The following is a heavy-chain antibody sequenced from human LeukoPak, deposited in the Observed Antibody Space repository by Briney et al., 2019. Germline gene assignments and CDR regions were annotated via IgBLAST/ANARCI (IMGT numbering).Heavy chain of an antibody. CDR3: ATSRGSWPDYFDY. V-gene: IGHV3-48*03. J-gene: IGHJ4*02. Sequence: GGSLRLSCATSGGTFSSYEMNWVRQSPGKGLEWVSDISDSGTTIYYTDSVKGRFTISRDNAKNSLYLQMHRLRAEDTAVYYCATSRGSWPDYFDYWGQGTMVTVSS. CDR1: GGTFSSYE. CDR2: ISDSGTTI. D-gene: IGHD6-13*01.